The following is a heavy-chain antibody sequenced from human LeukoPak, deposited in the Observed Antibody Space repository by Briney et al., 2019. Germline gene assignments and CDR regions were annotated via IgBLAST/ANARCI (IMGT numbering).Heavy chain of an antibody. Sequence: PSETLSLTCAVYGGSFSGYYWSWIRQPPGKGLEWIGEINHSGSTNYNPSLKSRVTISVDTSKNQFSLKLRSVTAADTAVYYCAREGEEWPYDYWGQGTLVTVSS. CDR1: GGSFSGYY. V-gene: IGHV4-34*01. J-gene: IGHJ4*02. D-gene: IGHD3-3*01. CDR3: AREGEEWPYDY. CDR2: INHSGST.